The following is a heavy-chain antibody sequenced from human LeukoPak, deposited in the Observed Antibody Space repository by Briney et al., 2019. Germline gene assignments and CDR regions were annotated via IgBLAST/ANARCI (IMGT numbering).Heavy chain of an antibody. CDR3: ARAATYYYDSSGYYQLNYYYYMDV. CDR2: IKPNSGGT. J-gene: IGHJ6*03. D-gene: IGHD3-22*01. V-gene: IGHV1-2*02. Sequence: ASVKVSCKASGYTFTGYYMHWVRQAPGQGLEWMGWIKPNSGGTNYAQKFQGRVTMTRDTSISTAYMELSRLRSDDTAVYYCARAATYYYDSSGYYQLNYYYYMDVSGKGTTVTVSS. CDR1: GYTFTGYY.